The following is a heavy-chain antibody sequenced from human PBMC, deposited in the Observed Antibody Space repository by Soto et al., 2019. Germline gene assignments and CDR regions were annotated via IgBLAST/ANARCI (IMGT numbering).Heavy chain of an antibody. CDR1: GFLFRNPG. J-gene: IGHJ4*02. V-gene: IGHV3-21*02. CDR3: ARVGRLYDPRDY. D-gene: IGHD1-1*01. Sequence: EVQLVESGGGLVKPGGSLRLSCVGSGFLFRNPGMNWVRQAPGKGLEWVSSISSSSNYVHYVDSVKGRFTVTRDNDENSLCLQMNSLRAEDTAVYFCARVGRLYDPRDYGGQGTLVTVSS. CDR2: ISSSSNYV.